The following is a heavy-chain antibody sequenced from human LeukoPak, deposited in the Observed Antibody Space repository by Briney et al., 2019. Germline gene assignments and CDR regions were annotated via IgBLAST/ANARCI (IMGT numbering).Heavy chain of an antibody. CDR1: GGSISSYY. CDR3: ARDEYSSSSQWFDP. D-gene: IGHD6-6*01. CDR2: IYYTGST. J-gene: IGHJ5*02. Sequence: SETLSLTCTVSGGSISSYYWSWIRQPPGKGLEWIGYIYYTGSTNYNLSLKSRVTISVDTSKNQFSLKLSSVTAADTAVYYCARDEYSSSSQWFDPWGQGTLVTVSS. V-gene: IGHV4-59*01.